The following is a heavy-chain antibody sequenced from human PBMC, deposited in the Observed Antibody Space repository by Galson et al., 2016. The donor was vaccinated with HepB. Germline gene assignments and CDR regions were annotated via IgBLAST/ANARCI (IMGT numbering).Heavy chain of an antibody. CDR3: ARDSGSVSFDY. D-gene: IGHD1-26*01. V-gene: IGHV3-53*01. J-gene: IGHJ4*02. CDR1: GFSVSSNY. CDR2: IFSAGTT. Sequence: SLRLSCAASGFSVSSNYLSWVRQAPGKGLEWVSVIFSAGTTYYADSVKGRFTISRDNSKNTLYLQMNSLRAEDTAVYYCARDSGSVSFDYWGRGTLVTVSS.